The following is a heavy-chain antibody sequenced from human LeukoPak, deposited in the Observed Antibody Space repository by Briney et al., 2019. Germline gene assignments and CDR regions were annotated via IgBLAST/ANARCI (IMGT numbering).Heavy chain of an antibody. V-gene: IGHV3-48*03. CDR1: GFTFSSYE. J-gene: IGHJ4*02. CDR2: ISSAGSTV. Sequence: PGGSLRHSCAASGFTFSSYEMNWVRQAPGKGLEWVSYISSAGSTVYYADSVKGRFTISRDNAKNSLYLQMHSLRAEDTAVYYCARDRRFSFDYWGQGTLVTVSS. CDR3: ARDRRFSFDY.